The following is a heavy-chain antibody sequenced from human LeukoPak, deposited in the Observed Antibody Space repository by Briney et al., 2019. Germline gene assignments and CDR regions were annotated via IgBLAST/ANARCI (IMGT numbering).Heavy chain of an antibody. J-gene: IGHJ4*02. CDR3: ASLGRWLRNDY. CDR1: GFSFSDSW. D-gene: IGHD5-12*01. V-gene: IGHV3-7*01. Sequence: GGSLRLSCAASGFSFSDSWMNWVRQAPGEGLEWVANLSPDESKKYYGDSVRGRFTISRDNSKNTLYLQMNSLRAEDTAVYYCASLGRWLRNDYWGQGTLVTVSS. CDR2: LSPDESKK.